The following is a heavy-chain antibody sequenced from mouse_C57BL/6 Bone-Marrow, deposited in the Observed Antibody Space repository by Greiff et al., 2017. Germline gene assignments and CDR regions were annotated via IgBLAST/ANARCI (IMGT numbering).Heavy chain of an antibody. CDR3: ARSGTTLVASCPHWYFDV. Sequence: VQLQQSGAELVKPGASVKLSCTASGFNIKDYYMHWVKQRTEQGLEWIGRIDPEDGETKYAPKFQGKATIPADTSSNTAYLQLSSLTSEDTAVYYCARSGTTLVASCPHWYFDVWGTGTTVTVSS. D-gene: IGHD1-1*01. J-gene: IGHJ1*03. CDR1: GFNIKDYY. CDR2: IDPEDGET. V-gene: IGHV14-2*01.